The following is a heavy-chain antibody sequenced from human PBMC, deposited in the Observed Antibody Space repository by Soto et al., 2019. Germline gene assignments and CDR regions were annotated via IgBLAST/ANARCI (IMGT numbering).Heavy chain of an antibody. V-gene: IGHV1-18*01. J-gene: IGHJ5*02. Sequence: ASVKVSCKASGYTFTSYGISWVRQAPGQGLEWMGWISAYNGNTNYAQKLQGRVTMTTDTSTSTAYMELRSLRSDDTAVYYCARAILTGYYIPENLWGQGTLVTVSS. CDR3: ARAILTGYYIPENL. CDR2: ISAYNGNT. D-gene: IGHD3-9*01. CDR1: GYTFTSYG.